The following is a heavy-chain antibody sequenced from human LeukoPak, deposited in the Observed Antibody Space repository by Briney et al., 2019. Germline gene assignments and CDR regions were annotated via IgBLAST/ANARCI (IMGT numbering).Heavy chain of an antibody. CDR1: GGSIISGDYY. CDR2: IYHNGDT. D-gene: IGHD2-2*02. CDR3: ARAGVVPAAINRAFDI. Sequence: ASQTLSLTXIVSGGSIISGDYYWSWIRQPPGKGLEWIVYIYHNGDTYYNPSLKSRVSISVDTSKNQFSLKLSSVTAADTAVYYCARAGVVPAAINRAFDIWGQGSVVTVSS. V-gene: IGHV4-30-4*08. J-gene: IGHJ3*02.